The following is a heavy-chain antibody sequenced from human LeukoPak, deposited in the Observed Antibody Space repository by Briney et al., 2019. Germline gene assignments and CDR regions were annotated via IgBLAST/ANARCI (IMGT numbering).Heavy chain of an antibody. CDR3: SKRVGGTPDN. V-gene: IGHV3-23*01. CDR2: IGGDGNGR. CDR1: GFMFANYA. D-gene: IGHD1-14*01. J-gene: IGHJ4*02. Sequence: GGSLRLSCAASGFMFANYAMAWVRQAPGKGLEWVSAIGGDGNGRDYADSVKGRFTISRDNSKSTLYLQMNSLRAGDTALYYCSKRVGGTPDNWGLGTLVTVSS.